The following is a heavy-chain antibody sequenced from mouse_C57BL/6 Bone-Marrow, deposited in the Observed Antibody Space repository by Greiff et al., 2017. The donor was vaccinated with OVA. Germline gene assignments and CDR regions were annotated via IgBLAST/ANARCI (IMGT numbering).Heavy chain of an antibody. CDR3: ARALYGIYAWFAY. V-gene: IGHV1-82*01. J-gene: IGHJ3*01. D-gene: IGHD2-1*01. CDR2: IYPGDGDT. CDR1: GYAFSSSW. Sequence: QVQLQQSGPELVKPGASVKISCKASGYAFSSSWMNWVKQRPGKGLEWIGRIYPGDGDTNYNGKFKGKATLTADKSSSTAYMQLSSLTSEDSAVYVGARALYGIYAWFAYWGQGTLVTVSA.